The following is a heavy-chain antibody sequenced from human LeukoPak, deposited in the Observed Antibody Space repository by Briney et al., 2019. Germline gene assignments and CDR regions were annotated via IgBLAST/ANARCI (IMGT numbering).Heavy chain of an antibody. Sequence: ASVKVSCKASGYTFTSYGISWVRQPPGQGLEWMGWISAYNGNTNNAQKLQGRVTMTTDTSTSTAYMELRSLRSDDTGVYYCARGADYYGSGSRDYGMDVWGKGTTVTVSS. CDR2: ISAYNGNT. CDR3: ARGADYYGSGSRDYGMDV. CDR1: GYTFTSYG. V-gene: IGHV1-18*04. D-gene: IGHD3-10*01. J-gene: IGHJ6*04.